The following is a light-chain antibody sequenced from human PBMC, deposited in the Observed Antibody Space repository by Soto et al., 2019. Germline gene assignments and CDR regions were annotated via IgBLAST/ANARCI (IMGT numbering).Light chain of an antibody. J-gene: IGKJ1*01. V-gene: IGKV3-15*01. CDR3: QQYNNWWT. CDR2: GAS. Sequence: EIVMTQSPATLSVSPGERDTLSCRASQSVSSTLAWYQQKPGQAPRLLIYGASTRATGIPARFTGSGSGTEFTLTISSLQFDDSAVYYCQQYNNWWTFGQGTKVDIK. CDR1: QSVSST.